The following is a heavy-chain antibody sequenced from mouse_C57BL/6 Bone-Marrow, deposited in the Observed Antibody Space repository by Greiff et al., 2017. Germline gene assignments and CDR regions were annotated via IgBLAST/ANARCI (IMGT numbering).Heavy chain of an antibody. CDR3: TRGGDYYVMDY. CDR2: ISSGGDFI. CDR1: GFTFSSYA. Sequence: EVQVVESGVGLVKPGGSLTLSCAASGFTFSSYAMSWVRQTPEKRLEWVAYISSGGDFIYYADTVKGRFPISRDNARNTLYLQMSSLKAEDTAMYYCTRGGDYYVMDYWGQGTSVTVSS. J-gene: IGHJ4*01. V-gene: IGHV5-9-1*02.